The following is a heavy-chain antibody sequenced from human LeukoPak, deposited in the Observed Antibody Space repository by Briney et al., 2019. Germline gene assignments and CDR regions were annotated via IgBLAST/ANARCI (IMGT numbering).Heavy chain of an antibody. J-gene: IGHJ4*02. CDR2: IKQDGSEK. CDR3: ARASITYYDFWSGYSHEYYFDY. V-gene: IGHV3-7*01. Sequence: GGSLRLSCAASGFTFSDYYMSWIRQAPGKGLEWVANIKQDGSEKYYVDSVKGRFTISRDNAKNSLYLQMNSLRAEDTAVYYCARASITYYDFWSGYSHEYYFDYWGQETLVTVSS. D-gene: IGHD3-3*01. CDR1: GFTFSDYY.